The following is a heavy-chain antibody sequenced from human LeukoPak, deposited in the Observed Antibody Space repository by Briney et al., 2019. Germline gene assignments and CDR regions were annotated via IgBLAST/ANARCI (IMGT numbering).Heavy chain of an antibody. Sequence: GGSLRLSCAASGFTFSSYAMHWVRQAPGKGLEWVAVISYDGSNKYYADSVKGRFTISRDNSKNTLYLQMNSLRAEDTAVYYCARWTDSGYDLSFDHWGQGTLVTVSS. D-gene: IGHD5-12*01. J-gene: IGHJ4*02. CDR2: ISYDGSNK. V-gene: IGHV3-30*04. CDR1: GFTFSSYA. CDR3: ARWTDSGYDLSFDH.